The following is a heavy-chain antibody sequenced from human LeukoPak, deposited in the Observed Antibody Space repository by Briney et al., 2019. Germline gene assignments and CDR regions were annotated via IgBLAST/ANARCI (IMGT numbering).Heavy chain of an antibody. D-gene: IGHD2-15*01. CDR2: INHSGST. Sequence: PSETLSLTCAVYGGSFSGYYWSWIRQPPGRGLEWIGEINHSGSTNYNPSPKSRVTISVDTSKNQFSLKLSSVTAADTAVYYCARGTGDIVVVVAATHFDYWGQGTLVTVSS. CDR3: ARGTGDIVVVVAATHFDY. J-gene: IGHJ4*02. CDR1: GGSFSGYY. V-gene: IGHV4-34*01.